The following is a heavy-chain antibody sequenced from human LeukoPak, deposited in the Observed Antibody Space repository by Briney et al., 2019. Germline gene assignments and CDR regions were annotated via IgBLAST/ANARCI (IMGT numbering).Heavy chain of an antibody. V-gene: IGHV4-39*01. D-gene: IGHD6-25*01. CDR2: IFHSGST. CDR3: ARLYQGKRPPDY. Sequence: PSETLSLTCTVSGGSISSSSYYWGWIRQPPGKGLEWIGSIFHSGSTYYNPSLKSRVTISVDTSKNQLSLRLRSVTAADTAVYYCARLYQGKRPPDYWGQGTLVTVSS. J-gene: IGHJ4*02. CDR1: GGSISSSSYY.